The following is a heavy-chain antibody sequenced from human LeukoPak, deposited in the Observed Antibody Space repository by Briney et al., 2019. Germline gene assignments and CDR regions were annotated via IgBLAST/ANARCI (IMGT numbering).Heavy chain of an antibody. D-gene: IGHD3-16*01. Sequence: GGSLRLSCAASGFTFSDHYMSWIRQVPGKGLEWVGYISGSGNSIDYADSVKGRFIISRDNAKNSVYLEMSSLRAEDTAVFYCARGHWGMDYWGQGTLVTVSS. J-gene: IGHJ4*02. CDR2: ISGSGNSI. CDR1: GFTFSDHY. CDR3: ARGHWGMDY. V-gene: IGHV3-11*01.